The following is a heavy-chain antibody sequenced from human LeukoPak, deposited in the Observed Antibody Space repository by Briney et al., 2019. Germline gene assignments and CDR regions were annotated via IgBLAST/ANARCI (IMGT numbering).Heavy chain of an antibody. Sequence: ASVKVSCKASGYTFTSYGISWVRQAPGQGLEWMGWISAYNGNTNYAQKLQGRVTMTTDTSTSTAYMELNSLRAEDTAVYYCARPQDPVVAATRSGAFGIWGQGTMVTVSS. D-gene: IGHD2-15*01. CDR3: ARPQDPVVAATRSGAFGI. CDR1: GYTFTSYG. CDR2: ISAYNGNT. V-gene: IGHV1-18*01. J-gene: IGHJ3*02.